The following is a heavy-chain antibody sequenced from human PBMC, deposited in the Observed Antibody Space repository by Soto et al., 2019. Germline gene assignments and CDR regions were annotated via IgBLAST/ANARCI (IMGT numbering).Heavy chain of an antibody. CDR3: ARDTPLAYYYYGMDV. CDR1: GFTFSSYS. Sequence: NPGGSLRLSCAASGFTFSSYSMNWVRQAPGKGLEWVSSISSSSSYIYYADSVKGRFTISRDNAKNSLYLQMNSLRAEDTAVYYCARDTPLAYYYYGMDVWGQGTTVTVSS. V-gene: IGHV3-21*01. CDR2: ISSSSSYI. J-gene: IGHJ6*02.